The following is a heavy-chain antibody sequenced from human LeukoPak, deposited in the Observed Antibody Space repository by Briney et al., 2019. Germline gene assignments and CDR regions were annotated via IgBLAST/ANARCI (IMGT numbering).Heavy chain of an antibody. V-gene: IGHV3-21*01. J-gene: IGHJ4*02. CDR1: GFTFSSYS. D-gene: IGHD3-22*01. Sequence: GGSLRLSCAASGFTFSSYSMNWVRQAPGKGLEWVSSISSSSSYIYYADSVKGRFTISRDNAKNSLYLQMNSLRAEETAVDYCARGGIVVVQYWGQGTLVTVSS. CDR3: ARGGIVVVQY. CDR2: ISSSSSYI.